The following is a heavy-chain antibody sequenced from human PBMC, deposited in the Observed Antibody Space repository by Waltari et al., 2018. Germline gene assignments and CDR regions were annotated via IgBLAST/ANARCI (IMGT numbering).Heavy chain of an antibody. CDR2: ISGSGGST. D-gene: IGHD1-26*01. CDR1: GFTFSSYA. Sequence: EVQLVESGGGLVQPGGSLRLSCAASGFTFSSYAMSWVRQAPGKGLEWVSAISGSGGSTYYADSVKGRFTISRDNSKNTLYLQMNSLRAEDTAVYYCAKDYAVGATTNRKIRDYYYYYMDVWGKGTTVTVSS. J-gene: IGHJ6*03. V-gene: IGHV3-23*04. CDR3: AKDYAVGATTNRKIRDYYYYYMDV.